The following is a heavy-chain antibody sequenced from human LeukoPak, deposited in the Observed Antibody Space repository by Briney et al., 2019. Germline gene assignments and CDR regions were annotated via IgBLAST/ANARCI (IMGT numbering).Heavy chain of an antibody. CDR3: ARSGLGTGWTFSDF. Sequence: GASVKVSCKASGYSSTKYGFNWVRQAPGQGLEWMGWISNYNGNTDYAQKFQGRVTMTTDTMTTTAYMELRSLKSDDTAVYYCARSGLGTGWTFSDFWGQGTLVTVSS. J-gene: IGHJ4*02. CDR1: GYSSTKYG. CDR2: ISNYNGNT. D-gene: IGHD6-19*01. V-gene: IGHV1-18*01.